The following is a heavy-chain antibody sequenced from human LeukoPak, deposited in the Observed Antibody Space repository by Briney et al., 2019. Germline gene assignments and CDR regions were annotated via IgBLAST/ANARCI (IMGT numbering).Heavy chain of an antibody. J-gene: IGHJ3*02. D-gene: IGHD4-17*01. CDR2: ISYDGSNK. CDR1: GFTFSSYA. Sequence: GGSLRLSCAASGFTFSSYAMHWVRQAPGKGLEWVAVISYDGSNKYYADSVKGRFTISRDNSKNTLYLQMNSLRAEDTAVYYCARDKLHGDYVFLFLYAFDIWGQGTMVTVSS. CDR3: ARDKLHGDYVFLFLYAFDI. V-gene: IGHV3-30-3*01.